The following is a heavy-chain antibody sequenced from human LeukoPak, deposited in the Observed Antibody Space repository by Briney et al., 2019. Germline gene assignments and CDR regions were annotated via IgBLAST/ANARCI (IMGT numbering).Heavy chain of an antibody. CDR3: ARGTYGGDS. D-gene: IGHD3-16*01. V-gene: IGHV4-59*08. J-gene: IGHJ4*02. Sequence: SETLSLTCTVSGGSISSHYWTWIRQPPGKGLEWIGYIHYSGTTNYNPSLKSRVTTSLDTSKNQFSLKLSSVTAADTAVYYCARGTYGGDSWGQGTLVSVSS. CDR1: GGSISSHY. CDR2: IHYSGTT.